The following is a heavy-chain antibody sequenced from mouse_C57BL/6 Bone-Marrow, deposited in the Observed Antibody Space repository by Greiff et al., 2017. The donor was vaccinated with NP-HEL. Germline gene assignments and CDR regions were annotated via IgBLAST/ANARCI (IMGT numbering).Heavy chain of an antibody. CDR3: ARAITTVVADWYFDV. J-gene: IGHJ1*03. Sequence: EVQVVESGPSLVRPSQTLSLTCTVTGFSINSDCYWIWIRQFPGNKLEYIGYTFYSGITYYNPSLESRTYITRDTSKNQFSLKLSSVTTEDTATYYCARAITTVVADWYFDVWGTGTTVTVSS. CDR2: TFYSGIT. V-gene: IGHV3-3*01. D-gene: IGHD1-1*01. CDR1: GFSINSDCY.